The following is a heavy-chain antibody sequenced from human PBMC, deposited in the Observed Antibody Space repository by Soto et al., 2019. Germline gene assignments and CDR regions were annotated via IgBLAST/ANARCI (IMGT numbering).Heavy chain of an antibody. CDR3: AKSECRGEYFQH. Sequence: QVQLVESGGGVVQPGRSLRLSCAASGFTFSSYGMHWVRQAPGKGLEWVAVISYDGSNKYYADSVKGRFTISRDNSKNTLYLQMNSVRAEDTAVYYGAKSECRGEYFQHWGQGTLVTVSS. V-gene: IGHV3-30*18. CDR1: GFTFSSYG. CDR2: ISYDGSNK. J-gene: IGHJ1*01.